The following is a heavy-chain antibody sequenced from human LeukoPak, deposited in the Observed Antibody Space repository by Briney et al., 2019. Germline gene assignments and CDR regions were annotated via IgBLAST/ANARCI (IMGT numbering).Heavy chain of an antibody. Sequence: SETLSLTCTVSGGSISSYYWSWIRQPPGKGLEWIGYIYYSGSTNYNPSLKSRVTISVDRSKNQFSLKLSSVTAADTAVYYCARDLSGSDAFDIWGQGTMVTVSS. CDR2: IYYSGST. CDR3: ARDLSGSDAFDI. D-gene: IGHD6-25*01. J-gene: IGHJ3*02. V-gene: IGHV4-59*12. CDR1: GGSISSYY.